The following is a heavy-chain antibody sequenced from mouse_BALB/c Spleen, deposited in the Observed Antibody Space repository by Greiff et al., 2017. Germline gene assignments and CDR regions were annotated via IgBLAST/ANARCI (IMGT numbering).Heavy chain of an antibody. D-gene: IGHD1-2*01. J-gene: IGHJ3*01. V-gene: IGHV1-4*02. CDR2: INPSSGYT. CDR3: AREITASFAY. Sequence: VQLQQSAAELARPGASVKMSCKASGYTFTSYTMHWVKQRPGQGLEWIGYINPSSGYTEYNQKFKDKTTLTADKSSSTAYMQLSSLTSEDSAVYYCAREITASFAYWGQGTLVTVSA. CDR1: GYTFTSYT.